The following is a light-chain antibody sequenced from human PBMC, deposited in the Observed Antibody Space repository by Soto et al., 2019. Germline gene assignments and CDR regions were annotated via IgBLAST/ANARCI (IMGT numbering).Light chain of an antibody. CDR3: QHYKDYSGT. CDR1: QRISRW. V-gene: IGKV1-5*03. J-gene: IGKJ1*01. CDR2: TTS. Sequence: DIHLTQSPSTLSASVGDRITITCRASQRISRWLAWYQQKPGKAPKLLIYTTSSLESGVPWRFSGSGSGTEFTLTISSLQPDDFATYYCQHYKDYSGTFGQGTKVEIK.